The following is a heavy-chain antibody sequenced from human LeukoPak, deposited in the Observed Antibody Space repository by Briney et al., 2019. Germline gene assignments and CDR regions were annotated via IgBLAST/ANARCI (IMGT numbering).Heavy chain of an antibody. Sequence: GGSLRLSCAASGFIFSSYEMNWVRQAPGKGLEWVSYISSSGSTIYYADSVKGRFTISRDNAKNSLYLQMNSLRAEDTAVYYCARDPLDYYDSSGYQPTGDAFDIWGQGTMVTVSS. D-gene: IGHD3-22*01. V-gene: IGHV3-48*03. CDR2: ISSSGSTI. CDR1: GFIFSSYE. CDR3: ARDPLDYYDSSGYQPTGDAFDI. J-gene: IGHJ3*02.